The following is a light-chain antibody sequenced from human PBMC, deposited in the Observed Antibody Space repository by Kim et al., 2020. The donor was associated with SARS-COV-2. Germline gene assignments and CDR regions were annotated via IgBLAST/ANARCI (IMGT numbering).Light chain of an antibody. CDR2: DVS. CDR3: QQYDEWPLT. J-gene: IGKJ4*01. CDR1: QSVSIN. Sequence: VSPGESVTLSCRASQSVSINLAWFQRNPGQAPRLLSYDVSTRATGIPAKFSGSGSGTEFTLTISSLQSEDFAVYYCQQYDEWPLTFGGGTKVDIK. V-gene: IGKV3-15*01.